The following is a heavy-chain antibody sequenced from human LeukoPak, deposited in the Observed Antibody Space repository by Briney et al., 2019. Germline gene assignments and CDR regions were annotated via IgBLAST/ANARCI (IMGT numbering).Heavy chain of an antibody. CDR3: AKDPSSGSFGDHPFDY. J-gene: IGHJ4*02. D-gene: IGHD6-19*01. Sequence: GGSLRLSCAASGFTFDNYAMHWVWQGPGKGMELVSGISWNSGSIGYADSVRGRFTISRDNAKNSLYLQMNSLRAEDTALYYFAKDPSSGSFGDHPFDYWGQGTLVTVSS. CDR2: ISWNSGSI. CDR1: GFTFDNYA. V-gene: IGHV3-9*01.